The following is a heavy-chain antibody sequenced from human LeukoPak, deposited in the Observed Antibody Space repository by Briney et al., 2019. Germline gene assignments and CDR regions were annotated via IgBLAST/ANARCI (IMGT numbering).Heavy chain of an antibody. J-gene: IGHJ4*02. CDR1: GFTFSSYW. CDR3: VRESFSRGDFN. CDR2: IKYDGNEK. Sequence: SGGSLRLSCAASGFTFSSYWMTWVRQAPGKGLEWVATIKYDGNEKFYVGSVRGRFTISRDNAKNSLYLQMNSLTAEDTAIYYCVRESFSRGDFNWGQGTLVSVSS. V-gene: IGHV3-7*01. D-gene: IGHD7-27*01.